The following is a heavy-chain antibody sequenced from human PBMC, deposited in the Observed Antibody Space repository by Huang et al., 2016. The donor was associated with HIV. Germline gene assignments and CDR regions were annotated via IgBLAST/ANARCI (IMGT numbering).Heavy chain of an antibody. J-gene: IGHJ4*02. CDR2: ISCSGLTT. CDR1: GFTFNSYA. V-gene: IGHV3-23*01. CDR3: AKDSDYNWHHCDY. D-gene: IGHD1-1*01. Sequence: EVQLLESGGGLVQPGGSLRLSCAASGFTFNSYAMSWVRQAPGKVLEGVSTISCSGLTTYYADSVKGRFTISRDNSKNTLYLQINSLRAEDTAVYYCAKDSDYNWHHCDYWGQGNLVSVSS.